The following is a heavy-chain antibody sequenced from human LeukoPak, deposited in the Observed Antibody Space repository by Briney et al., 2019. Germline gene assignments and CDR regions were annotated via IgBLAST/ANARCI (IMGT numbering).Heavy chain of an antibody. J-gene: IGHJ4*02. CDR2: ISYDGSNK. CDR3: ARDRSIAAAAYYFDY. CDR1: GFTFSSYA. Sequence: GRSLRLSCAASGFTFSSYAMHWVRQAPGKGLEWVAVISYDGSNKYYADSVKGRFTISRDNSKNTLYLQMNSLRAEDTAVYYCARDRSIAAAAYYFDYWGQGTLVTVSS. V-gene: IGHV3-30*04. D-gene: IGHD6-13*01.